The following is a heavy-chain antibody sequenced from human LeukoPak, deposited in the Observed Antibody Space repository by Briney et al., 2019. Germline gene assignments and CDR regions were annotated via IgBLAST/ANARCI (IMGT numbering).Heavy chain of an antibody. CDR1: GGSISSSSYY. V-gene: IGHV4-39*01. Sequence: SETLSLTCTVCGGSISSSSYYWGWIRQPPGKGLEWIGSIYYSGSTYYNPSLKSRVTISVDTSKNQFSLKLSSVTAADTAVYYCARRRSSSWYVSFDYWGQGTLVTVSS. CDR3: ARRRSSSWYVSFDY. D-gene: IGHD6-13*01. J-gene: IGHJ4*02. CDR2: IYYSGST.